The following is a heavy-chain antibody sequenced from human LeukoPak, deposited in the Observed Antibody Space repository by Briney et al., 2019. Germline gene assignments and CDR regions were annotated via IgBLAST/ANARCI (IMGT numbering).Heavy chain of an antibody. V-gene: IGHV3-23*01. CDR1: GFTFSNYA. CDR2: IGGSGGTT. Sequence: GGSLRLSCAASGFTFSNYAMNWVRQAPGKGLEWVSSIGGSGGTTYYADSVKGRLTISRDNSKNTLYLQMNSLRAEDTAVYYCARGGYCTTTACYTIPDFWGQGTLVTAAS. J-gene: IGHJ4*02. D-gene: IGHD2-2*02. CDR3: ARGGYCTTTACYTIPDF.